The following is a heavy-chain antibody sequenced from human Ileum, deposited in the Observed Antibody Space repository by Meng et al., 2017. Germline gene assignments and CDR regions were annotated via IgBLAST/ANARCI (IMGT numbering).Heavy chain of an antibody. CDR3: ARHGGYSQDF. CDR2: ISHSGSA. Sequence: APLTGSGPGLGRPSGTLSLTFAVSMGSIRNNTYWSWVRQPPGKGLEWIGQISHSGSAYYNPSLKSRVTMSVDKSKSQFSLMLTSVTAADTAIYYCARHGGYSQDFWGQGTLVTVSS. V-gene: IGHV4-4*02. D-gene: IGHD4-23*01. CDR1: MGSIRNNTY. J-gene: IGHJ4*02.